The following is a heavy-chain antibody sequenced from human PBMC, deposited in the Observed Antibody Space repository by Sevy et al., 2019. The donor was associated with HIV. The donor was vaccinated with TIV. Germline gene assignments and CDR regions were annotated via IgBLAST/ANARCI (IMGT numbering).Heavy chain of an antibody. CDR1: GFTFSSYS. Sequence: GGSLRLSCAASGFTFSSYSMNWVRQAPGKVLEWVSYMSRSSSTIYYADSVKGRFTISRDNAKNSLYLQMNSLRDEDTAVYYCARERKMYDSSGYYFHFDYWGQGTLVTVSS. D-gene: IGHD3-22*01. CDR3: ARERKMYDSSGYYFHFDY. V-gene: IGHV3-48*02. J-gene: IGHJ4*02. CDR2: MSRSSSTI.